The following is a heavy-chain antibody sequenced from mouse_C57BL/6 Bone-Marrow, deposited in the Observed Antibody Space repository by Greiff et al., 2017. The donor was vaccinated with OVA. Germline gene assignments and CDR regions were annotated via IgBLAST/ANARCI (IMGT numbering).Heavy chain of an antibody. Sequence: VQLQQSGAELVKPGASVKLSCTASGFNIKDYYMHWVKQRTEQGLEWIGRIDPEDGETKYAPKFQGKATITADTSSNTAYLQLSSLTAEYTAVYYCARGRGYGSTYWYFDVWGTGTTVTVSS. CDR3: ARGRGYGSTYWYFDV. D-gene: IGHD1-1*01. CDR2: IDPEDGET. CDR1: GFNIKDYY. V-gene: IGHV14-2*01. J-gene: IGHJ1*03.